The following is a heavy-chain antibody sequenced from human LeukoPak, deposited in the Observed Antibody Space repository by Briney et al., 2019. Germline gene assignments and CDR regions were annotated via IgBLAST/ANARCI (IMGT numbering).Heavy chain of an antibody. V-gene: IGHV3-23*01. J-gene: IGHJ4*02. D-gene: IGHD3-22*01. CDR3: AKRGVVIRVILVGLHKEAYYFDS. CDR1: GFTFSSYA. Sequence: GGSLRLSCAASGFTFSSYAMHWVRQAPGKGLEWVAGISGSGGSTSYADSVKGRFTISRDNPRNTLYLQMNSLRAEDTAVYFCAKRGVVIRVILVGLHKEAYYFDSWGQGALVTVSS. CDR2: ISGSGGST.